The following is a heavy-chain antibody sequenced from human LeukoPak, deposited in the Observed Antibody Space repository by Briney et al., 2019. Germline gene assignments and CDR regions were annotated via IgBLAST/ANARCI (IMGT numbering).Heavy chain of an antibody. CDR3: ARDRTGNNWFDP. D-gene: IGHD1-1*01. CDR2: IYYSGST. Sequence: SETLSLTCTVSGGSISGYFWGWIRQPPGKGLEWIGYIYYSGSTNYNPSLKSRVTISVDTSKNQFSLKLTSVTAADTAVYYCARDRTGNNWFDPWGQGTLVTVSA. V-gene: IGHV4-59*01. CDR1: GGSISGYF. J-gene: IGHJ5*02.